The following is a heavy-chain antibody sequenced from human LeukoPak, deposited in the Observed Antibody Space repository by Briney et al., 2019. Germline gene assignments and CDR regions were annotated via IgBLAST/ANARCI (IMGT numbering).Heavy chain of an antibody. CDR3: ARVGGYSGYGPDYFDY. D-gene: IGHD5-12*01. CDR2: INAGNGNT. V-gene: IGHV1-3*01. Sequence: ASVKVSCKASGYTFTSYAMHWVRQAPGQRLEWMGWINAGNGNTKYSQKFQGRVTITRDTSASTAYMELSSLRSEDTAVYYCARVGGYSGYGPDYFDYWGQGTLVTVSS. J-gene: IGHJ4*02. CDR1: GYTFTSYA.